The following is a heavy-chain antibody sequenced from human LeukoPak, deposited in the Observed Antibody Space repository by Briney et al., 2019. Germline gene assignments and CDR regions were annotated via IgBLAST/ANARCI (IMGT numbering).Heavy chain of an antibody. D-gene: IGHD4-23*01. CDR3: ARDYGGNSWGDY. CDR1: GSTFKKYW. Sequence: GGSLRLSCTVSGSTFKKYWMSWVRQTPGKGLEWVANIKQDGSEKNYVDSVKGRFTISRDNAENSLYLQMNSLRVEDTAVYYCARDYGGNSWGDYWGQGTLVTVSS. J-gene: IGHJ4*02. V-gene: IGHV3-7*03. CDR2: IKQDGSEK.